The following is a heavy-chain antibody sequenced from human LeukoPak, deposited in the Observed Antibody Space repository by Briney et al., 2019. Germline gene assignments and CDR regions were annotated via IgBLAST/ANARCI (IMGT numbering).Heavy chain of an antibody. Sequence: PGGSLRLSCAASGFTFDDYAMHWVRQAPGKGLEWVSGISGSGGSTYHADSVKGRFTISRDNSKNTLYLQMNSLRAEDTAVYYCAKDTLDTDYYYYYMDVWGKGTTVTVSS. CDR2: ISGSGGST. J-gene: IGHJ6*03. V-gene: IGHV3-23*01. CDR1: GFTFDDYA. CDR3: AKDTLDTDYYYYYMDV. D-gene: IGHD2-2*02.